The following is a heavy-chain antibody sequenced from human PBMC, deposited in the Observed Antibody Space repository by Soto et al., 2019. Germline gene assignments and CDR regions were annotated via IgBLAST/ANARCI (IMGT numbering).Heavy chain of an antibody. CDR3: ARADYDYVWGSYRYTRTFDY. CDR1: GFTFSSYA. D-gene: IGHD3-16*02. V-gene: IGHV3-23*01. J-gene: IGHJ4*02. CDR2: ISSGAGT. Sequence: GGSLRLSCAASGFTFSSYAMSWVRQVPGKGLEWVSAISSGAGTYYVDSVKGRFTISRDNSKNTLYLQMNSLRAEDTAVYYCARADYDYVWGSYRYTRTFDYWGQGTLVTVSS.